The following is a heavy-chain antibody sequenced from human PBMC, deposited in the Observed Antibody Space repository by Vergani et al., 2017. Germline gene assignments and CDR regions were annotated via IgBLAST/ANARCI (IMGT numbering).Heavy chain of an antibody. CDR2: VRSRANNYAT. CDR3: TTHPHYDFGKFQY. V-gene: IGHV3-73*02. Sequence: EVQLVESGGGLVKPGGSLKLSCETSGFAFSGSTIHWVRQAAGKGLEWIARVRSRANNYATDYAESVKDRFTISRADSKNTAEIQMNSLKSEDTAVFSCTTHPHYDFGKFQYWGQGTLVIVSA. D-gene: IGHD3-3*01. CDR1: GFAFSGST. J-gene: IGHJ1*01.